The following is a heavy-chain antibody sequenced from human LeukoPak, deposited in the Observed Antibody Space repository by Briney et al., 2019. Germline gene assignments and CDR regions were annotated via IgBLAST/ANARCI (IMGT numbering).Heavy chain of an antibody. J-gene: IGHJ6*02. CDR3: ARVREVNDYGDYWAYYYYGMDV. V-gene: IGHV1-8*02. CDR2: MNPNSGNT. D-gene: IGHD4-17*01. Sequence: GASVKVSCKASGYTFTSYAMNWVRQAPGQGLEWMGWMNPNSGNTGYAQKFQGRVTMTRNTSISTAYMELSSLRSEDTAVYYCARVREVNDYGDYWAYYYYGMDVWGQGTTVTVSS. CDR1: GYTFTSYA.